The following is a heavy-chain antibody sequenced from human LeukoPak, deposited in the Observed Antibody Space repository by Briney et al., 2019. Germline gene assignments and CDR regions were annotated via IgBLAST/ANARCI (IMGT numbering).Heavy chain of an antibody. D-gene: IGHD1-26*01. CDR1: GFTFRDYW. V-gene: IGHV3-7*05. CDR3: ARDGTSIVGSLDY. CDR2: IKQDGSEK. J-gene: IGHJ4*02. Sequence: PGGSLRLSCAASGFTFRDYWMNWVRQDPGKGLEWVASIKQDGSEKYYVDSVKGRFTISRDNAKNSLYLQMNSLRAEDTAVYYCARDGTSIVGSLDYWGQGTLVTVSS.